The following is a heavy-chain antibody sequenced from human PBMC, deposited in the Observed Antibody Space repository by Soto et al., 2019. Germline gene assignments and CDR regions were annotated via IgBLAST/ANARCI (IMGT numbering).Heavy chain of an antibody. J-gene: IGHJ6*04. V-gene: IGHV3-30*18. CDR2: ISYDGSNK. CDR3: AKVSGVWVAAPPPSAMDI. Sequence: GGSLRLSCAASGFTFSSYGVLWVRQAPGKGLEWVAVISYDGSNKYYADSVKGRFTISRDNSKNTLYLQMNSLRAEDTAVYYCAKVSGVWVAAPPPSAMDISGKTPMVTVS. CDR1: GFTFSSYG. D-gene: IGHD3-16*01.